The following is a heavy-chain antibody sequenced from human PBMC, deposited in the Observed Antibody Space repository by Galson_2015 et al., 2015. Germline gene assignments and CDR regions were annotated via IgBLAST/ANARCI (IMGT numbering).Heavy chain of an antibody. CDR1: GFTFSSYA. Sequence: SLRLSCAASGFTFSSYAMSWVRQAPGRGLEWVAIISGSGGNTYYADSVKGRFTISRDNSKNTLYLQMNSLRAEDTAVYYCAKESAARGASDFWGKATMVTVSS. CDR2: ISGSGGNT. V-gene: IGHV3-23*01. CDR3: AKESAARGASDF. D-gene: IGHD6-6*01. J-gene: IGHJ3*01.